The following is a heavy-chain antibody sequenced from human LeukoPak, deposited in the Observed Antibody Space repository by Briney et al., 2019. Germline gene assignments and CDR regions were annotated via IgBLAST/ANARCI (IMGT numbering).Heavy chain of an antibody. J-gene: IGHJ2*01. Sequence: ASVKVSCAASVGTFSSYAISWVRQAPGQGREWMGRIIPIFGTANYEQKFQGRVTITTDESTSTAYMELSSLRSEDTAVYYCAREVFIAAADYWYFDLWGRGTLVTVSS. CDR2: IIPIFGTA. V-gene: IGHV1-69*05. D-gene: IGHD6-13*01. CDR1: VGTFSSYA. CDR3: AREVFIAAADYWYFDL.